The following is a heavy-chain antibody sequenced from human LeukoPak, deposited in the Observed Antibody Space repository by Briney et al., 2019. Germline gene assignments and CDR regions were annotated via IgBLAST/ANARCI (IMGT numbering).Heavy chain of an antibody. CDR1: GFTFSSYW. J-gene: IGHJ6*03. V-gene: IGHV3-7*01. CDR3: ARVLGYCSSTSCLYYYYYYMDV. Sequence: GGSLRLSCAASGFTFSSYWMSWVRQAPGKGLEWVANIKQDGSEKYYVDSVKGRFTISRDNAKNSLYLQMNSLRAEDTAVYYCARVLGYCSSTSCLYYYYYYMDVWGKRTTVTVSS. CDR2: IKQDGSEK. D-gene: IGHD2-2*01.